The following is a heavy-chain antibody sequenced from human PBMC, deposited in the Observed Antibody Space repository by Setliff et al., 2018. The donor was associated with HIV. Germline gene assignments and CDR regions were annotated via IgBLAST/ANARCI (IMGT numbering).Heavy chain of an antibody. CDR2: INAGNGNT. V-gene: IGHV1-8*03. Sequence: WASVKVSCKASGYTFSDYYLHWVRQAPGQAIEWMGWINAGNGNTKYSQKFQGRVTISRNTSISTAYMELSGLRSEDTAVYYCARAGSYGWDYWGQGTLVTVSS. D-gene: IGHD5-18*01. J-gene: IGHJ4*02. CDR1: GYTFSDYY. CDR3: ARAGSYGWDY.